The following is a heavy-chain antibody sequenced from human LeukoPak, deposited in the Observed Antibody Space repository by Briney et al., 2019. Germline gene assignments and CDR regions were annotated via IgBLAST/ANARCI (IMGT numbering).Heavy chain of an antibody. V-gene: IGHV1-3*01. J-gene: IGHJ4*02. Sequence: ASVKVSCKASGYTFTSYAIHWVRQAPGQRLEWMGWISAGNGNTKYSQNFQGRVTFISNTSATTAFMELSSLRSEDAAVYYCARDTGSGSNDYWGQGTLVTVSS. D-gene: IGHD1-26*01. CDR1: GYTFTSYA. CDR3: ARDTGSGSNDY. CDR2: ISAGNGNT.